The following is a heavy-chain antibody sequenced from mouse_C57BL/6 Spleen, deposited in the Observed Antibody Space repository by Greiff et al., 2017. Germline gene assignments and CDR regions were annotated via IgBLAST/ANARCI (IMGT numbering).Heavy chain of an antibody. CDR2: ISNGGGST. J-gene: IGHJ1*03. CDR3: ARHPHWERYFDV. CDR1: GFTFSDYY. D-gene: IGHD4-1*01. V-gene: IGHV5-12*01. Sequence: EVQGVESGGGLVQPGGSLKLSCAASGFTFSDYYMYWVRQTPEKRLEWVAYISNGGGSTYYPDTVKGRFTISRDNAKNTLYLQMSRLKSEDTAMYYCARHPHWERYFDVWGTGTTVTVSS.